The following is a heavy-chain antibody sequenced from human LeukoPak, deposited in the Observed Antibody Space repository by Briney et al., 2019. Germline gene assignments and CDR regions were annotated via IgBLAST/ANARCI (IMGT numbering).Heavy chain of an antibody. Sequence: SETLSLTCSVSGYSISNAYYWGWIRQPPGKGLEWIGSIYYSGSIFYNPSLKSRVTISIDTSKNHFSLKLSSVTAADTAVYYCARDQFKSSGSGNYYYYYYYMDVWGKGTTVTISS. V-gene: IGHV4-38-2*02. D-gene: IGHD3-10*01. CDR1: GYSISNAYY. CDR3: ARDQFKSSGSGNYYYYYYYMDV. CDR2: IYYSGSI. J-gene: IGHJ6*03.